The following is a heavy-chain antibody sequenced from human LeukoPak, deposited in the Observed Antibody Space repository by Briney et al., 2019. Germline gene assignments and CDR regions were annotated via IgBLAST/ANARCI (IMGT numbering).Heavy chain of an antibody. V-gene: IGHV4-59*01. Sequence: PSETLSLTCAVSGDSISTYYWTWIRQPPGKGLEWIGYVYYSGSTNYNPSLKSRGTISLDTSKNQFSLKLTSVTAADTAVYYCARGVGSGYTDDWGQGTLVTVSS. CDR2: VYYSGST. CDR3: ARGVGSGYTDD. CDR1: GDSISTYY. J-gene: IGHJ4*02. D-gene: IGHD3-22*01.